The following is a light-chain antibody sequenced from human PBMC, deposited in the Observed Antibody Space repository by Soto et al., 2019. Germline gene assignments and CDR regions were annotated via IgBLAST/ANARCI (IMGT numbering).Light chain of an antibody. CDR3: QQYTSWPPDT. V-gene: IGKV3-15*01. CDR1: QRVRSN. Sequence: EIVMTQSTPTLSVSPGETATLSCRGSQRVRSNFAWYQQRPGQAPRLLIYDASTRATGITARFSGSGSGTDFALTITSLQSEEYAVYYCQQYTSWPPDTFGHGTTLEI. J-gene: IGKJ2*01. CDR2: DAS.